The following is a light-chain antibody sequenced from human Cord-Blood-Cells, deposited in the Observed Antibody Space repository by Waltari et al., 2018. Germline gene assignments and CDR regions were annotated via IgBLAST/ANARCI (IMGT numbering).Light chain of an antibody. CDR2: DAS. J-gene: IGKJ5*01. V-gene: IGKV3-11*01. CDR1: QSVSSY. Sequence: EIVLTQSPATLSLSPGERATLSCRASQSVSSYLAWYQQKPGQAPRRLIYDASNRATAIPARFSGSESETDFTLTISSLAPEDFAVYYCQKRSNWALFGQGTRLAIK. CDR3: QKRSNWAL.